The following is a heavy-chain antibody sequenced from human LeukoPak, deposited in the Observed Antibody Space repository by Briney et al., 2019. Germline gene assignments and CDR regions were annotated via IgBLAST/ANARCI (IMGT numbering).Heavy chain of an antibody. V-gene: IGHV1-2*06. D-gene: IGHD5-24*01. J-gene: IGHJ3*01. CDR2: INPSSGGT. CDR1: GYTFTGSY. Sequence: ASVKVSCKASGYTFTGSYMHWVRQAPGQGLEWMGRINPSSGGTNYAQKFQGRVTMTRDTSISTAYMELSRLRSDDTAVHYCAREMAPARSAFDLWGQGTMVTVSS. CDR3: AREMAPARSAFDL.